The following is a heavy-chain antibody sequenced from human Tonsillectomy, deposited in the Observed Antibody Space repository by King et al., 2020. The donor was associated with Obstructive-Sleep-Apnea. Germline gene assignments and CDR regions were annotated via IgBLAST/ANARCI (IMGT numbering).Heavy chain of an antibody. D-gene: IGHD4-11*01. J-gene: IGHJ5*02. V-gene: IGHV3-11*01. Sequence: VQLVESGGGLVKPEGSLRLSCAASGFTFSDYHMSWIRQAPGKGLEWISYISSSGTTTYYADSVKGRFTISRDNAKNSLYLQMNSLRAADTAVYYCAREVRVLGYDYTKWFDPWGQGTRVTVSS. CDR1: GFTFSDYH. CDR2: ISSSGTTT. CDR3: AREVRVLGYDYTKWFDP.